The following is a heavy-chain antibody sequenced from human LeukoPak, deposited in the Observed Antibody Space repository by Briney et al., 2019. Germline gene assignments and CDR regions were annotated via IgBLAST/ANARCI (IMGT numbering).Heavy chain of an antibody. D-gene: IGHD3-22*01. J-gene: IGHJ4*02. CDR2: IKSKTDGGTT. Sequence: GGSLRLSCAASGFTFTIAWMTWVRQAPGEGLDWVGRIKSKTDGGTTDYAAPVKGRFTISRDDSKNTLYLQMNSLKTEDTGVYYCTSGPGGYYDTSGYVSQDYWGQGTLVTVSS. CDR1: GFTFTIAW. V-gene: IGHV3-15*01. CDR3: TSGPGGYYDTSGYVSQDY.